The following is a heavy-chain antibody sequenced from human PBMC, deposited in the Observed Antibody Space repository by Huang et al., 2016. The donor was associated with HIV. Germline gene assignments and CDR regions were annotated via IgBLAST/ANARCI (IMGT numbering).Heavy chain of an antibody. CDR1: GFTFTKFD. CDR3: AKDGRGSGTYYDYFEY. CDR2: ISYDGSSK. D-gene: IGHD1-26*01. Sequence: QVQLVESGGGVVQPGRSLRLSCAAFGFTFTKFDMHWVRQAPGKGVEWVAIISYDGSSKYQADTGKGRFTISRDNSKNTVYLKMNSLGVEDTAVYYCAKDGRGSGTYYDYFEYWGQGTLVTVSS. J-gene: IGHJ4*02. V-gene: IGHV3-30*18.